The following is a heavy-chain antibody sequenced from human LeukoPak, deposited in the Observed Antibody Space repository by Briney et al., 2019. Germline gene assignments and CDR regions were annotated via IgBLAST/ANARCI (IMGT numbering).Heavy chain of an antibody. V-gene: IGHV3-23*01. D-gene: IGHD2-15*01. CDR2: ISGSGGTI. J-gene: IGHJ4*02. CDR1: GITFSSYA. Sequence: PGGSLRLSCAASGITFSSYAMSWLRQAPGGGLEWVSAISGSGGTIYYADSGKGRFTISRDNSENTLYLQMNNLTAEDTAVYYCAKGAGVAATKNSRPDYWGQGTLVTVSS. CDR3: AKGAGVAATKNSRPDY.